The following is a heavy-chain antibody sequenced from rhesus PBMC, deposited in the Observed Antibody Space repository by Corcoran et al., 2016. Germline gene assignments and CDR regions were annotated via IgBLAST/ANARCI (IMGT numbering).Heavy chain of an antibody. CDR1: GYSISSGYY. V-gene: IGHV4-122*02. D-gene: IGHD6-25*01. Sequence: QVQLQESGPGLVKPSETLSLTCAVSGYSISSGYYWSWIRQPPGKGLEWIGYSTYSGSTSYHPSLKSRVTISRDTSKNQFSLKLSSVTAADTAVYYCARDLFSIAATFFDYWGQGVLVTVSS. J-gene: IGHJ4*01. CDR3: ARDLFSIAATFFDY. CDR2: STYSGST.